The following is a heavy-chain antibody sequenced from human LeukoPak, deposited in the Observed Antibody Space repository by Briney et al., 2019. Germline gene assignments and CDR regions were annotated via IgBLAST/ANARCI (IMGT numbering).Heavy chain of an antibody. CDR2: IYYSGST. Sequence: SETLSLTCTVSGGSISSHYWSWIRQLPGKGLEWIGYIYYSGSTNYNPSLKSRVTISVDTSKNQFSLKLSSVTAADTAVYYCARDSTMNDAFDIWGQGTMVTVSS. V-gene: IGHV4-59*11. CDR3: ARDSTMNDAFDI. J-gene: IGHJ3*02. CDR1: GGSISSHY. D-gene: IGHD2/OR15-2a*01.